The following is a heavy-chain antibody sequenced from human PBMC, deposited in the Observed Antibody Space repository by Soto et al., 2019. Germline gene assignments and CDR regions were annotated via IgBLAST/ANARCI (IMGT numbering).Heavy chain of an antibody. CDR3: ARALDYVWGSYRYTGFDY. D-gene: IGHD3-16*02. J-gene: IGHJ4*02. V-gene: IGHV3-7*03. Sequence: GTRRVSCPASGFTFSSYWRSWVRQAPGKGLEWVANIKQDGSEKYYVDSVKGRFTISRDNAKNSLYLQMNRLRDEDTAVYYCARALDYVWGSYRYTGFDYWGQGTLVTVYS. CDR1: GFTFSSYW. CDR2: IKQDGSEK.